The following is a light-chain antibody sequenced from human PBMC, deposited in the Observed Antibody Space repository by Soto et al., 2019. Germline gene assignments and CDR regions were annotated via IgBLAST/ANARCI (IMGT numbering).Light chain of an antibody. J-gene: IGKJ4*01. V-gene: IGKV3-15*01. CDR3: QQYNSWPPT. CDR1: QSLNSD. Sequence: ETVMTQSPATLSMSPGERATLSCRASQSLNSDLAWYQQKPGQAPRLLIYGASTRATGIPGRFSGSGSGTEFTLTISSLQSEDFAVYYCQQYNSWPPTFGGGTKV. CDR2: GAS.